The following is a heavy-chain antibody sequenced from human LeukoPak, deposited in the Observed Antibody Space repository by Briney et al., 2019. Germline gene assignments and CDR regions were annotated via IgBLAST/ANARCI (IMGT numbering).Heavy chain of an antibody. CDR1: GYTFTRSA. CDR2: ISTYNGNT. Sequence: ASVKVSCKASGYTFTRSALNWVRQAPGQGLEWMGWISTYNGNTNYAQKLQGRVTMTTGTSTSTAYMELRRLRSDDTAVYYCARDLRIAVAGSDNAFDIWGQGTMVTISS. J-gene: IGHJ3*02. V-gene: IGHV1-18*01. CDR3: ARDLRIAVAGSDNAFDI. D-gene: IGHD6-19*01.